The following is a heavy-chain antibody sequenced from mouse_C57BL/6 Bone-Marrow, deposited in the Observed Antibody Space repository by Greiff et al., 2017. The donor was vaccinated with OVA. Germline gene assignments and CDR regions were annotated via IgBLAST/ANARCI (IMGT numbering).Heavy chain of an antibody. Sequence: QVQLQQSGAELVKPGASVKLSCKASGYTFTSYWMHWVKQRPGQGLEWIGMIHPNSGSTNYNEKFKSKATLTVDKSSSKAYMQLSSLTSEDSAVYYCTRVFITTVEFAYWGQGTLVTVSA. CDR1: GYTFTSYW. V-gene: IGHV1-64*01. CDR3: TRVFITTVEFAY. J-gene: IGHJ3*01. CDR2: IHPNSGST. D-gene: IGHD1-1*01.